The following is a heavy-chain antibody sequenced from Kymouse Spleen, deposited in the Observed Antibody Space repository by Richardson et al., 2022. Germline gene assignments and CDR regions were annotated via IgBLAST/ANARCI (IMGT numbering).Heavy chain of an antibody. J-gene: IGHJ6*02. D-gene: IGHD2-2*02. V-gene: IGHV3-33*01. CDR1: GFTFSSYG. CDR2: IWYDGSNK. CDR3: ARERYCSSTSCPGYYYYYGMDV. Sequence: QVQLVESGGGVVQPGRSLRLSCAASGFTFSSYGMHWVRQAPGKGLEWVAVIWYDGSNKYYADSVKGRFTISRDNSKNTLYLQMNSLRAEDTAVYYCARERYCSSTSCPGYYYYYGMDVWGQGTTVTVSS.